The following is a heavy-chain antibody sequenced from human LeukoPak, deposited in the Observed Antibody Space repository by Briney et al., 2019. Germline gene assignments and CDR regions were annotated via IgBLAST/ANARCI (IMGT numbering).Heavy chain of an antibody. D-gene: IGHD1-26*01. Sequence: GGSLRLSCAASGFIFNDYAMNWVRQAPGKGLQRVSSINYSGGATYYADSVKGRFTISRDNSKNTLDLQMTGLRAEDTAVYYCARERGRGRDSPWFDYWGQGTLVTVSS. CDR3: ARERGRGRDSPWFDY. V-gene: IGHV3-23*01. CDR2: INYSGGAT. CDR1: GFIFNDYA. J-gene: IGHJ4*02.